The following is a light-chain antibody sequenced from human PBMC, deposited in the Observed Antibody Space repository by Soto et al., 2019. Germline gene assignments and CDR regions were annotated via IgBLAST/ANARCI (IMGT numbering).Light chain of an antibody. Sequence: IQLTQSPSFLSASVGDRVTITCRGSQGISSYLAWYQQKPGKAPNLLIHTASNLESGVPSRFSGSGSGTEFTLTINSPQPDDFATYSCQQYDSYSWTFGQGTKVDI. CDR2: TAS. CDR3: QQYDSYSWT. V-gene: IGKV1-9*01. CDR1: QGISSY. J-gene: IGKJ1*01.